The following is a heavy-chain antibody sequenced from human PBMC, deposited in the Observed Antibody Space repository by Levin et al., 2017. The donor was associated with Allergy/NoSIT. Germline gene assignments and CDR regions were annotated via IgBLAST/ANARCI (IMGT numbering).Heavy chain of an antibody. V-gene: IGHV3-30*03. Sequence: GESLKISCAASGFTFSSYGMHWVRQAPGKGLEWVAVISYDGSNKYYADSVKGRFTISRDNSKNTLYLQMNSLRAEDTAVYYCARARPTEMATIQVEGYFDYWGQGTLVSVSS. CDR1: GFTFSSYG. CDR3: ARARPTEMATIQVEGYFDY. CDR2: ISYDGSNK. J-gene: IGHJ4*02. D-gene: IGHD5-24*01.